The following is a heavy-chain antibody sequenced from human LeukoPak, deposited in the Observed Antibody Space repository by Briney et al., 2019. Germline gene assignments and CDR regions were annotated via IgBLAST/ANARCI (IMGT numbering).Heavy chain of an antibody. V-gene: IGHV4-59*12. Sequence: SETLSLTCTVSGGSISSYYWSWIRQPPGKGLEWIGYIYYSGSTNYNPSLKSRVTISVDTSKNQFSLKLSSVTAADTAVYYCARGPDIVVVPAALLSPYGMDVWGQGTTVTVSS. CDR3: ARGPDIVVVPAALLSPYGMDV. D-gene: IGHD2-2*01. J-gene: IGHJ6*02. CDR1: GGSISSYY. CDR2: IYYSGST.